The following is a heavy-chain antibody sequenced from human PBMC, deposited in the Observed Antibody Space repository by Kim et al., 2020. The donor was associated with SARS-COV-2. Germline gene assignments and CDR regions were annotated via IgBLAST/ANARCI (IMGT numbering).Heavy chain of an antibody. CDR3: ARASCSSTSCCFDY. CDR2: INPNSGGT. J-gene: IGHJ4*02. CDR1: GYTFTVYY. Sequence: ASVKVSCKASGYTFTVYYMHWVRQAPGQGLEWMGRINPNSGGTNYAQKFQGRVTMTRDTSISTAYMELSRLRSDDTAVYYCARASCSSTSCCFDYWGQGTLVTGSS. D-gene: IGHD2-2*01. V-gene: IGHV1-2*06.